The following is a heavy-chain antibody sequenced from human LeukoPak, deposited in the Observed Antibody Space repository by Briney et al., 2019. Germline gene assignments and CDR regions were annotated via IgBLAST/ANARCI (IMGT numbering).Heavy chain of an antibody. D-gene: IGHD3-10*01. J-gene: IGHJ5*02. CDR1: GYTFTGYH. CDR3: ARGANLWFGELLSNYNWFDP. CDR2: IIPIFGTA. V-gene: IGHV1-69*13. Sequence: ASVKVSCKASGYTFTGYHMHWVRQAPGQGLEWMGGIIPIFGTANYAQKFQGRVTITADESTSTAYMELSSLRSEDTAVYYCARGANLWFGELLSNYNWFDPWGQGTLVTVSS.